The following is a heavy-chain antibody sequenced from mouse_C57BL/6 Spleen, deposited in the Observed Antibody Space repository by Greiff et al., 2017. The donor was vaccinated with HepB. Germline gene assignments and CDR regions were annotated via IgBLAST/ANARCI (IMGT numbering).Heavy chain of an antibody. J-gene: IGHJ3*01. D-gene: IGHD2-3*01. CDR3: ARCSDGYYAWFAY. CDR1: GFTFSSYG. V-gene: IGHV5-6*01. CDR2: ISSGGSYT. Sequence: EVNLVESGGDLVKPGGSLKLSCAASGFTFSSYGMSWVRQTPDKRLEWVATISSGGSYTYYPDSVKGRFTISRDNAKNTLYLQMSSLKSEDTAMYYCARCSDGYYAWFAYWGQGTLVTVSA.